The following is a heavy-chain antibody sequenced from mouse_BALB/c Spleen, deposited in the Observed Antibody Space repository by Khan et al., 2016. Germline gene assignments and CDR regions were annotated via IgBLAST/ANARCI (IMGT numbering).Heavy chain of an antibody. CDR3: AEDYYGSNWFAY. CDR2: INTNTGEP. Sequence: QIQLVQSGPELKKPGETVKISCKASGYTFTNYGMNWVKQAPGKGLKWMGWINTNTGEPTYAEEFKGRFAFSLETSARTAYLQINNLKNEDTATYFCAEDYYGSNWFAYLGQGTLVTVSA. J-gene: IGHJ3*01. V-gene: IGHV9-3*02. CDR1: GYTFTNYG. D-gene: IGHD1-1*01.